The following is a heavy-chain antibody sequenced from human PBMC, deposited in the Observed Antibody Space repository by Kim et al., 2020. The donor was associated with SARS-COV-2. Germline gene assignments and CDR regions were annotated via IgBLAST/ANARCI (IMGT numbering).Heavy chain of an antibody. CDR3: ARDLPARRWLQSTPGY. D-gene: IGHD5-12*01. V-gene: IGHV1-2*02. CDR1: GYTFTGYY. CDR2: INPNSGGT. J-gene: IGHJ4*02. Sequence: ASVKVSCKASGYTFTGYYMHWVRQAPGQGLEWMGWINPNSGGTNYAQKFQGRVTMTRDTSISTAYMELSRLRSDDTAVYYCARDLPARRWLQSTPGYWGQGTLVTVSS.